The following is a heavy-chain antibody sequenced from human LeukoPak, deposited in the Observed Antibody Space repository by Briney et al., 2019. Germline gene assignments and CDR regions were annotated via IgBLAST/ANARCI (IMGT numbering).Heavy chain of an antibody. D-gene: IGHD3-3*01. V-gene: IGHV4-39*01. J-gene: IGHJ6*03. Sequence: PSETLSLTCTVSGGSISSSSYYWGWIRQPLGKGLEWIGSIYYSGSTYYNPSLKSRVTISVDTSKNQFSLKLSSVTAADTAVYYCASRYYDFWSGRTSYYYMDVWGKGTTVTVSS. CDR1: GGSISSSSYY. CDR3: ASRYYDFWSGRTSYYYMDV. CDR2: IYYSGST.